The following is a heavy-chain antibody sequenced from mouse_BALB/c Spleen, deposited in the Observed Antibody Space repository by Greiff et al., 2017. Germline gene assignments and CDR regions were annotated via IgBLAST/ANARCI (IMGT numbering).Heavy chain of an antibody. Sequence: QVQLKESGPGLVAPSQSLSITCTVSGFSLTGYGVNWVRQPPGKGLEWLGMIWGDGSTDYNSALKSRLSISKDNSKSQVFLIMNSLQTADTARYYCARDREDDYFYYAMDYWGQGTSVTVSS. CDR1: GFSLTGYG. CDR2: IWGDGST. CDR3: ARDREDDYFYYAMDY. J-gene: IGHJ4*01. V-gene: IGHV2-6-7*01. D-gene: IGHD2-4*01.